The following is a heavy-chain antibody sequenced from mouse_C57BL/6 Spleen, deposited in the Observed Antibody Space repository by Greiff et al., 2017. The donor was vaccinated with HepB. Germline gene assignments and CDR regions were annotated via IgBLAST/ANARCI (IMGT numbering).Heavy chain of an antibody. J-gene: IGHJ1*03. D-gene: IGHD2-3*01. CDR3: AIAPPTIFAPSHLDA. Sequence: EVQLQESRRCLLKPGGSLRLRSGACGFTFRDYGLHWVRQAPKKGLEWVAYISSGSSTIYYADTVKGRFTISRDNSKNPLFLQMTSLRSEDTAMYFDAIAPPTIFAPSHLDAWATVTTPTVS. CDR2: ISSGSSTI. V-gene: IGHV5-17*01. CDR1: GFTFRDYG.